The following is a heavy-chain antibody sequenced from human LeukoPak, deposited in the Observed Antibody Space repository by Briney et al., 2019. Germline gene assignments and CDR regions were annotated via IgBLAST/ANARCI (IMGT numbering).Heavy chain of an antibody. CDR1: GYTFVSHG. D-gene: IGHD3-10*01. CDR2: INVGNGNT. V-gene: IGHV1-3*01. Sequence: GASVKVSCKASGYTFVSHGVHWVRQAPGQRLEWMGTINVGNGNTQYSQNFQGRVTFSRDISANTIYMDLSSLRIEDTAIYYCARADGPGTWTINYWGRGTLVTVSS. J-gene: IGHJ4*02. CDR3: ARADGPGTWTINY.